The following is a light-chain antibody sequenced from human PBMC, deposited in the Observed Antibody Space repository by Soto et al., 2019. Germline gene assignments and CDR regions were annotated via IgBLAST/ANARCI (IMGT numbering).Light chain of an antibody. Sequence: QSVLTQPPSVSGAPGQRVTISCTGSSSNIGAGYDVPWYQQLPGTAPKLLIYGNSNRPSGVPDRFSGSKSGTSASLAITGLQAEDEADYYCQSYDSSLSGYVFGTGTKLIVL. CDR1: SSNIGAGYD. CDR2: GNS. V-gene: IGLV1-40*01. J-gene: IGLJ1*01. CDR3: QSYDSSLSGYV.